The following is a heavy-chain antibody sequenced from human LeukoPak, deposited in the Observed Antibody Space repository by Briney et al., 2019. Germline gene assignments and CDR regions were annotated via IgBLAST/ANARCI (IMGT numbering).Heavy chain of an antibody. CDR2: IGYDGSYK. CDR3: AKGAVGAPPGDYMDV. CDR1: GFTFSNYG. V-gene: IGHV3-30*02. D-gene: IGHD1-26*01. Sequence: PGGSLRLSCAASGFTFSNYGMHWVRQAPGKGLEWVAFIGYDGSYKSYVDSVKGRFTISRDNSMDTLYLQMNSLRGDDTAVYYCAKGAVGAPPGDYMDVWGRGTTVTISS. J-gene: IGHJ6*03.